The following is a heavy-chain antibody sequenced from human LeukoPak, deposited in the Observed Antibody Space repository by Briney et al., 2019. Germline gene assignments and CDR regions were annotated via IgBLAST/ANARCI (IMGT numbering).Heavy chain of an antibody. Sequence: PSETLSLTCTVSGGSISSYYWSWIRQPPGKGLEWIGHIYYSGSTNYNPSLKSRVTISVDTSKNQFSLKLSSVTAADTAVYYCARLAYSSGWPHYYYYGMDVWGQGTTVTVSS. V-gene: IGHV4-59*08. CDR3: ARLAYSSGWPHYYYYGMDV. D-gene: IGHD6-19*01. J-gene: IGHJ6*02. CDR1: GGSISSYY. CDR2: IYYSGST.